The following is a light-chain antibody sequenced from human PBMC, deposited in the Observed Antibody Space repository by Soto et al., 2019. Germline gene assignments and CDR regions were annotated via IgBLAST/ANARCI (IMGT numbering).Light chain of an antibody. J-gene: IGKJ2*01. CDR1: QNVGRN. V-gene: IGKV3-15*01. CDR2: GTS. Sequence: EIVMTQSPDTLSVSPGERATLSCRASQNVGRNVAWYQQRPGQAPRLLIHGTSTRAADIPARFSGSVSGTELTHTSNSLQPDDFVIYDCQRYNNWPPMSTFGQGTKLDMK. CDR3: QRYNNWPPMST.